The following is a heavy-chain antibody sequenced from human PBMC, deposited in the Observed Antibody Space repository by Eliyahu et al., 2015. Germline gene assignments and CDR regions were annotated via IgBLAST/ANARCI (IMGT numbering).Heavy chain of an antibody. Sequence: QVQLQESGPGLVKPSETLSLTCTVSGGSVRSGSYYWSWIRQPPGKGLEWIGYIYYSGSTNYNPSLKSRVTISVDTSKNQFSLKLSSVTAADTAVYYCARSVRKSRGQFDYWGQGILVTVSS. CDR3: ARSVRKSRGQFDY. CDR1: GGSVRSGSYY. CDR2: IYYSGST. J-gene: IGHJ4*02. D-gene: IGHD1-14*01. V-gene: IGHV4-61*01.